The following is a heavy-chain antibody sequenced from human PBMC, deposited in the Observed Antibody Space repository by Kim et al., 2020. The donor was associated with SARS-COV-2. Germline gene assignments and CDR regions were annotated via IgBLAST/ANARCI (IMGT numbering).Heavy chain of an antibody. J-gene: IGHJ3*02. V-gene: IGHV3-21*01. CDR1: GFTFSSYS. CDR3: ARTKAAAGTGDAFDI. Sequence: GGSLRLSCAASGFTFSSYSMNWVRQAPGKGLEWVSSISSSSSYIYYADSVKGRFTISRDNAKNSLYLQMNSLRAEDTAVYYCARTKAAAGTGDAFDIWGQGTMVTVSS. CDR2: ISSSSSYI. D-gene: IGHD6-13*01.